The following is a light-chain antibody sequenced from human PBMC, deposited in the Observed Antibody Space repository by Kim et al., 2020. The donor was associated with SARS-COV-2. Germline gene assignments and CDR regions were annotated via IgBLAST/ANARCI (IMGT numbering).Light chain of an antibody. V-gene: IGLV4-69*02. CDR3: QTWGPGLQM. CDR1: SGRSTYT. CDR2: LTYGGTH. Sequence: QLVLTQSPSASASLGASVKLTCILSSGRSTYTVAWHQQRPGKGPRFLLSLTYGGTHTKGDGVPDRFSGSSSGAERSLSISNLQSEDEAVYYCQTWGPGLQMFGRGTKLTVL. J-gene: IGLJ3*02.